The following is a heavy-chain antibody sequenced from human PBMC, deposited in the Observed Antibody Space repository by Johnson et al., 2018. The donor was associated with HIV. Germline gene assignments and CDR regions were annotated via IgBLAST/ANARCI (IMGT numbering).Heavy chain of an antibody. D-gene: IGHD6-13*01. CDR2: INWNGGST. Sequence: VQLVESGGGLVQPGGSLRLSCAASGFTFSDYYMSWIRQAPGKGLEWVSGINWNGGSTGYADSVKGRFTISRDNSKNTLYLQMNSLRAEDTAIYYCAKDWAYSSSWYDEGLAFDIWGQGTMVTVSS. CDR3: AKDWAYSSSWYDEGLAFDI. J-gene: IGHJ3*02. CDR1: GFTFSDYY. V-gene: IGHV3-20*04.